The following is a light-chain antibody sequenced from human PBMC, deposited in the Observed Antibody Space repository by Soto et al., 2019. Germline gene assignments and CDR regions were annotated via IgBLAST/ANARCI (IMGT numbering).Light chain of an antibody. J-gene: IGKJ4*01. CDR1: QNIDRW. CDR2: TAS. V-gene: IGKV1-5*03. Sequence: DIQMTQSPSTLAASVGDRVTITCRASQNIDRWLAWYQQKPGKAPKLLIYTASTLESGVPSRFSGSGSGAEFTLTISCLQPDDFATYYCQQYKSHSELSFGGGTKVEI. CDR3: QQYKSHSELS.